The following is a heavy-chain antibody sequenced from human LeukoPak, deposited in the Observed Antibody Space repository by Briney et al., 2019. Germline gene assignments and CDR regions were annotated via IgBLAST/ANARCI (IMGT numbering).Heavy chain of an antibody. CDR1: GFTFSDYY. J-gene: IGHJ3*02. CDR2: ISSSGSTI. D-gene: IGHD1-26*01. Sequence: GGSLRLSCAAPGFTFSDYYMSWIRQAPGKGLEWVSYISSSGSTIYYADSVKGRFTISRDNAKNSLYLQMNSLRAEDTALYYCAKGRQWELPDAFDIWGQGTMVTVSS. CDR3: AKGRQWELPDAFDI. V-gene: IGHV3-11*01.